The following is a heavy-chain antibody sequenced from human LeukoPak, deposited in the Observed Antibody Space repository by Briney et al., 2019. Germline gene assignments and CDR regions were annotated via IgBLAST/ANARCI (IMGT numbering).Heavy chain of an antibody. J-gene: IGHJ2*01. CDR3: ARRPLIAYGKSYWYFDL. CDR2: VYNSEKT. V-gene: IGHV4-59*01. Sequence: SETLSLTCTVSGGSISTYYWHWIRQPPGKGLEWLGYVYNSEKTNYNPSLMSRVTISVDTSKNQFSLELGSVTAADTAVYYCARRPLIAYGKSYWYFDLWGRGTLVTVSS. D-gene: IGHD3-10*01. CDR1: GGSISTYY.